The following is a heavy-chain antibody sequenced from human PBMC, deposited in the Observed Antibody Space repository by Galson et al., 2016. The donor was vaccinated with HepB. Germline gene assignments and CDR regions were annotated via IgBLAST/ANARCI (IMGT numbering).Heavy chain of an antibody. CDR1: GFIFNNYA. CDR2: IKRDGSEK. CDR3: ARVWEANDY. V-gene: IGHV3-7*01. D-gene: IGHD1-26*01. J-gene: IGHJ4*02. Sequence: SLRLSCAASGFIFNNYAMHWVRQAPGKGLEWVANIKRDGSEKYYVDSVKGRFTISRDNAKNSVYLQMNRLRAEDTAVYYCARVWEANDYWGQGTLVTVPS.